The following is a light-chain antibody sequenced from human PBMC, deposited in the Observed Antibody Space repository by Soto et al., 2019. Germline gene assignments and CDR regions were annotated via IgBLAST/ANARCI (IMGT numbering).Light chain of an antibody. CDR2: AAS. Sequence: APQFTESPSSSSASVVDGVTIICRASQGIRNDLGWYQQKPGKAPKLLIYAASSLQSGVPSRFSGSASGTDFTLTISSLQPEDFATYCCLQAYSYTWRFGQGTKVEIK. CDR3: LQAYSYTWR. CDR1: QGIRND. V-gene: IGKV1-6*01. J-gene: IGKJ1*01.